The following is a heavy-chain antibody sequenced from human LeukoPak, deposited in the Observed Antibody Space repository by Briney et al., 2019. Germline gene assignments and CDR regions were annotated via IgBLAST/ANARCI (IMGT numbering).Heavy chain of an antibody. CDR2: IYYSGSN. V-gene: IGHV4-59*01. Sequence: PSETLSLTCTVSGGSISSYYWSWIRQPPGKGLEWIGYIYYSGSNNYNLSLKSRGTISLGTSTNQFSLKLSSVTAADTAVYYCARDAYYDFWSAISTGHYYYYYMDVWGKGTTVTVSS. J-gene: IGHJ6*03. CDR3: ARDAYYDFWSAISTGHYYYYYMDV. D-gene: IGHD3-3*01. CDR1: GGSISSYY.